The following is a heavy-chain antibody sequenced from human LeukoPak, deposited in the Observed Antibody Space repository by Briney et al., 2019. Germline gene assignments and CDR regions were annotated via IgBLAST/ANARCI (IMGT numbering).Heavy chain of an antibody. D-gene: IGHD2-21*02. CDR3: AKVSAVTAILYYFDY. J-gene: IGHJ4*02. CDR2: ISYDGSNK. CDR1: GFTFSSYG. Sequence: QSGGSLRLSCAASGFTFSSYGMHWVRQAPGKGLEWVAVISYDGSNKYYADSVKGRFTISRDNSKNTLYLQMNSLRAEDAAVYYCAKVSAVTAILYYFDYWGQGNLVTVSS. V-gene: IGHV3-30*18.